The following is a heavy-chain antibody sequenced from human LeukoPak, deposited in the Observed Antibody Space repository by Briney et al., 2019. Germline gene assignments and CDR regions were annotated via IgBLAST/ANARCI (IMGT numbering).Heavy chain of an antibody. CDR2: ISGSGGST. CDR3: AKGKDIVVVDWFDP. D-gene: IGHD2-2*01. Sequence: GGSLRLSCAASGFTFSSYWMHWVRQAPGKGLEWVSAISGSGGSTYYADSVKGRFTISRDNSKNTLYLQMNSLRAEDTAVYYCAKGKDIVVVDWFDPWGQGTLVTVSS. J-gene: IGHJ5*02. V-gene: IGHV3-23*01. CDR1: GFTFSSYW.